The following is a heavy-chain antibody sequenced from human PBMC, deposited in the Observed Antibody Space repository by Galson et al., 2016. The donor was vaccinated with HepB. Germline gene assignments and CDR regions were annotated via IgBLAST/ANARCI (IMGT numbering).Heavy chain of an antibody. CDR2: IGSSSATI. CDR1: GFTFSNYA. CDR3: ARATHTITYYYDSSGYKVDAFDI. V-gene: IGHV3-48*04. J-gene: IGHJ3*02. D-gene: IGHD3-22*01. Sequence: SLRLSCAASGFTFSNYAMSWVRQAPGKGLEWISYIGSSSATIFYADSVKGRFTISRDDAKNSLYLQMTSLRAEDTAVYYCARATHTITYYYDSSGYKVDAFDIWGQGTMVTVSS.